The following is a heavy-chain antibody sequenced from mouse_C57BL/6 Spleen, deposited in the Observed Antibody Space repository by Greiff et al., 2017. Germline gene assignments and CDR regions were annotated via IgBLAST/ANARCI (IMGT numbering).Heavy chain of an antibody. J-gene: IGHJ1*03. Sequence: VQLQQSVAELVRPGASVKLSCTASGFNIKNTYMHWVKQRPEQGLEWIGRIDPANGNTKYDPKFQGKATITADTSSNTAYLQLSSLTSEDTAIYFCASPDCCGSSYWYFDVWGTGTTVTVSS. V-gene: IGHV14-3*01. CDR2: IDPANGNT. CDR3: ASPDCCGSSYWYFDV. D-gene: IGHD1-1*01. CDR1: GFNIKNTY.